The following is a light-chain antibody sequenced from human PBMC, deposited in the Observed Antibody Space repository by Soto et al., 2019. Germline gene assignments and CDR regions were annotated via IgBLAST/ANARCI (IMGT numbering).Light chain of an antibody. V-gene: IGLV2-14*03. CDR1: SSDVGGYNY. J-gene: IGLJ2*01. Sequence: QSALTQPASVSGSPGQSITISCTGTSSDVGGYNYVFWYQHHPGKAPKLMIYDVSNRPSGVSNRFSGSKSGNTASLIISGLQAEDEADYYCSSYTSSSTLDVVFGGGTKVTVL. CDR2: DVS. CDR3: SSYTSSSTLDVV.